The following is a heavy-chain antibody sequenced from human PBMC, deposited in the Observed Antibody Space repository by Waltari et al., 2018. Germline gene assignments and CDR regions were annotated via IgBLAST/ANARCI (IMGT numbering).Heavy chain of an antibody. V-gene: IGHV1-69*14. Sequence: QVQLVQSGAEVKKPGSSVKVSCKASGGTFSSYAISWVRQAPGQGLEWMGGIIPIFGTANYGRNFQGRVTITADKSTSTAYMELSSLRSEDTAVYYCARDPGLRLMGAFDIWGQGTMVTVSS. CDR2: IIPIFGTA. D-gene: IGHD5-12*01. J-gene: IGHJ3*02. CDR1: GGTFSSYA. CDR3: ARDPGLRLMGAFDI.